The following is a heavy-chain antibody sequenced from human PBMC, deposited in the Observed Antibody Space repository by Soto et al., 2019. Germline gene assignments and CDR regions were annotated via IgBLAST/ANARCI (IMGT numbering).Heavy chain of an antibody. Sequence: GGSLRLSCAASGFTFNSYSMNWVRQAPGKGLEWVSSMSRSSRYIYYADSVKGRFTISRDNAKNSVYLQMNSLRAEDTAVYYCARVGGVAATLANYFDYWGQGTLGTVSS. CDR3: ARVGGVAATLANYFDY. V-gene: IGHV3-21*01. J-gene: IGHJ4*02. CDR2: MSRSSRYI. D-gene: IGHD2-15*01. CDR1: GFTFNSYS.